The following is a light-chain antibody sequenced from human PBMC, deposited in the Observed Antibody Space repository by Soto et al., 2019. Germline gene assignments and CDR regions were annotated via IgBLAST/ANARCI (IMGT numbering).Light chain of an antibody. V-gene: IGLV2-14*01. J-gene: IGLJ2*01. CDR1: TSDIGGYNY. CDR3: SSYTSSSTLDVL. Sequence: QSVLTQPASVSGFPGQSITISCTGTTSDIGGYNYVSWYQQHPGKAPKLMIYEVTDRPSGVSDRFSGSKSGNTASLTISGLQAEDEADYYCSSYTSSSTLDVLFGGGTKLTVL. CDR2: EVT.